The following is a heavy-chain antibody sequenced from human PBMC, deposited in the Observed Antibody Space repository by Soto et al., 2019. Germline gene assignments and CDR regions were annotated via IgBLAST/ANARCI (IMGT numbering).Heavy chain of an antibody. D-gene: IGHD6-13*01. V-gene: IGHV4-34*01. CDR1: GGSFSGYY. Sequence: PSETLSLTCAVYGGSFSGYYWSWIRQPPGKGLEWIGEINHSGSTNYNPSLKSRVTISVDTSKNQFSLKLSSVTAADTAVYYCARGRWESSSWYLYYYYGMDVWGQGTTVT. CDR2: INHSGST. J-gene: IGHJ6*02. CDR3: ARGRWESSSWYLYYYYGMDV.